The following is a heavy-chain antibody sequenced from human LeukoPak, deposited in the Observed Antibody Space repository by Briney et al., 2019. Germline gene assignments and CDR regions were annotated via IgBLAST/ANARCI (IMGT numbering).Heavy chain of an antibody. D-gene: IGHD3-3*01. V-gene: IGHV1-18*01. CDR3: ARAPYDFWSGYYHY. Sequence: ASVKVSCKASGYTFTSYGISWVRQAPGQGLEWMGWISAYNSNTNYAQKLQGRVTMTTDTSTSTAYMELRSLRSDDTAVYYCARAPYDFWSGYYHYWGQGTLVTVSS. J-gene: IGHJ4*02. CDR2: ISAYNSNT. CDR1: GYTFTSYG.